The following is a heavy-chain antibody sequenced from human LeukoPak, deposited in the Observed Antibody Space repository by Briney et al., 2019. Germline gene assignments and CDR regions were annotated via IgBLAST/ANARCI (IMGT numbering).Heavy chain of an antibody. CDR3: ASARTTAFMDV. Sequence: PSETLSLTCTVSGGSVSSYYWSWIRQPAGKGLEWIGRIYTSGSTNHNPSLKSRVTMSVDTSKNQFSLKLSSVTAADTAVYYCASARTTAFMDVWGKGTTVTVSS. D-gene: IGHD2-2*01. CDR2: IYTSGST. V-gene: IGHV4-4*07. J-gene: IGHJ6*04. CDR1: GGSVSSYY.